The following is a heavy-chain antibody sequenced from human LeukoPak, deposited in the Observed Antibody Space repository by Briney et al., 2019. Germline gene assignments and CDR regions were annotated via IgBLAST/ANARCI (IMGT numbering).Heavy chain of an antibody. J-gene: IGHJ3*02. D-gene: IGHD4-17*01. CDR1: GGSISSGDYY. Sequence: SQTLSLTCTVSGGSISSGDYYWSWTRQPPGKGLEWIGYIYYSGSTYYNPSLKSRVTISVDTSKNQFSLKLSSVTAADTAVYYCARDYGDYEPHGAFDIWGQGTMVTVSS. CDR2: IYYSGST. CDR3: ARDYGDYEPHGAFDI. V-gene: IGHV4-30-4*01.